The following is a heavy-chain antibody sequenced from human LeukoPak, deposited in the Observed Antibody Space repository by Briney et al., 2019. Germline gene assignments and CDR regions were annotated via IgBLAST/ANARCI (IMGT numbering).Heavy chain of an antibody. Sequence: GGSLRLSCAASGFTFSNYWMSWVRQAPGKGLEWLANINQDGSEIYYVDSVEGRFTISRDNGKNSLYLQINSLRADDTAVYYCARNRKYRSGWNGGTLGYYFYMDVWGKGTTVTVSS. CDR3: ARNRKYRSGWNGGTLGYYFYMDV. D-gene: IGHD6-19*01. J-gene: IGHJ6*03. CDR1: GFTFSNYW. CDR2: INQDGSEI. V-gene: IGHV3-7*03.